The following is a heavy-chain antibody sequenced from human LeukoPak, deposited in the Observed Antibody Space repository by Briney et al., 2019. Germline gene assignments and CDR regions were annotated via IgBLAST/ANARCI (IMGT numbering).Heavy chain of an antibody. Sequence: PGGSLRLSCAASGFSFSFSNMNRVRQAPGKGLEWVSCISSTNGHTYYADSVNGRFTISRDTAKNSLYLQIHSLRAEDTAVYYCARDWYNNSDAFDIWGQGTMVTVSS. V-gene: IGHV3-21*01. CDR2: ISSTNGHT. D-gene: IGHD4-11*01. CDR1: GFSFSFSN. CDR3: ARDWYNNSDAFDI. J-gene: IGHJ3*02.